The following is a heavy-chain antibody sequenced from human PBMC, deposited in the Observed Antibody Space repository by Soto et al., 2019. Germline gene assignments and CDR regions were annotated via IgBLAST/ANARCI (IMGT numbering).Heavy chain of an antibody. J-gene: IGHJ4*02. CDR3: AHRILRTVFGLVTTTAIYFDF. D-gene: IGHD3-3*01. Sequence: QITLNESGPTVVKPAETLTLTCTFSGFSLTTSGVGVGWIRQSPVKAPEWLALIYWDDDKRYSASLKSRLTITKDTSKNQVVLTMASVDPADTATYYCAHRILRTVFGLVTTTAIYFDFWGQATPVVVSS. CDR2: IYWDDDK. V-gene: IGHV2-5*02. CDR1: GFSLTTSGVG.